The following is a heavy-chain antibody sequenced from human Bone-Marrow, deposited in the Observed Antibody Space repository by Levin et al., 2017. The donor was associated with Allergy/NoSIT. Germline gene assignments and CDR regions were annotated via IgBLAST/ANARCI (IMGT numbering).Heavy chain of an antibody. CDR3: AGLLSSSRNLYNWFDP. CDR2: IYFTGSI. J-gene: IGHJ5*02. CDR1: GGSMRNYY. Sequence: SQTLSLPCTVSGGSMRNYYWSWIRQPPGKGLEWMGYIYFTGSINYNPSLKSRVSISVDAPKNQFSLNLSSVTAADTAVYYCAGLLSSSRNLYNWFDPWGQGTLVTVSS. D-gene: IGHD2-2*01. V-gene: IGHV4-59*01.